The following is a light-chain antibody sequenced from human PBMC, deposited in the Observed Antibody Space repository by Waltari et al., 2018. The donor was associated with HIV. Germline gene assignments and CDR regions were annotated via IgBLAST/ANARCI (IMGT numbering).Light chain of an antibody. Sequence: QSALTQPASVSGSPGQSITISCTGTSFDIYGYNFVSWFQHHPGKAPKVIIYEVCNRPSGVSDRFSGSKSGNTASLTISGLQPEDEAEYFCISYISSSSPVFGGGTKLTVL. CDR1: SFDIYGYNF. CDR2: EVC. V-gene: IGLV2-14*01. CDR3: ISYISSSSPV. J-gene: IGLJ3*02.